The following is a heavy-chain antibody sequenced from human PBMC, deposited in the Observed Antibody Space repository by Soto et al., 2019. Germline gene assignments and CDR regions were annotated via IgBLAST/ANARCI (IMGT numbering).Heavy chain of an antibody. CDR2: FDPEDGET. J-gene: IGHJ6*02. V-gene: IGHV1-24*01. CDR1: GYTLTELS. CDR3: ARAPVAANRDPFYYYGMDV. Sequence: ASVKVSCKVSGYTLTELSMHWVRQAPGKGLEWMGGFDPEDGETIYAQKFQGRVTMTEDTSTDTAYMELSSLRSEDTAVYYCARAPVAANRDPFYYYGMDVWGQGTTVTVSS. D-gene: IGHD6-19*01.